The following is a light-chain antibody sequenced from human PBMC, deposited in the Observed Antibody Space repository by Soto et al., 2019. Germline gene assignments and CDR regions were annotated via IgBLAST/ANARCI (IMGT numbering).Light chain of an antibody. Sequence: EIVLTQSPGTLSLSPGERATLSCRASQSVSSSSLTWYQQKPGQAPRLLMYGASSKAAGIPDRFSGSGFGTDFTLTISRLEPEDFAVYYCQQYDRSVGTFGQGTKVEIK. CDR2: GAS. CDR3: QQYDRSVGT. CDR1: QSVSSSS. J-gene: IGKJ1*01. V-gene: IGKV3-20*01.